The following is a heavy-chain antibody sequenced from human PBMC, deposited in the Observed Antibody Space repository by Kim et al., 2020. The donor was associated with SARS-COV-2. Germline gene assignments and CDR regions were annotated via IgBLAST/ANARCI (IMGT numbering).Heavy chain of an antibody. CDR3: SRGLDYGGNDWFDP. J-gene: IGHJ5*02. Sequence: SETLSLTCAVSGGSFSGYYWSWIRQPPGKGLEWVGEISHSGSTNYNPTLKSRGTITVDTSKNQFSLKLSSVTAADTAVYYYSRGLDYGGNDWFDPWGQGTMVTVSS. CDR2: ISHSGST. V-gene: IGHV4-34*01. D-gene: IGHD4-17*01. CDR1: GGSFSGYY.